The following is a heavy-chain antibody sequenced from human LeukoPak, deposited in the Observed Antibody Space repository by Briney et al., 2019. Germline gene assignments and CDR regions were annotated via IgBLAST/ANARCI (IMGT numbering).Heavy chain of an antibody. V-gene: IGHV3-21*01. D-gene: IGHD6-19*01. Sequence: GESLRLSCAASGFTFSSYSMNWVRQAPGKGLEWVSSISSSSSYIYYADSVKGRFTISRDNAKNSLYLQMNSLRAEDTAVYYCARGSYSSGWYGDYWGQGTLVTVSS. J-gene: IGHJ4*02. CDR2: ISSSSSYI. CDR1: GFTFSSYS. CDR3: ARGSYSSGWYGDY.